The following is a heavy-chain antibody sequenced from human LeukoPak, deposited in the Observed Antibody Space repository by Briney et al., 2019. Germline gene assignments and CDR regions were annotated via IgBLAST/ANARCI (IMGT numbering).Heavy chain of an antibody. CDR1: GFTFSSYE. CDR2: ISSSGSTI. V-gene: IGHV3-48*03. D-gene: IGHD3-16*01. Sequence: GGSLRLSCAASGFTFSSYEMNWVRQAPGKGLEWVSYISSSGSTIYYADSVKGRFTISRDNAKNPLYLQMNSLRAEDMALYYCAKGGGGRLIYYYYMDVWGKGTTVTVSS. J-gene: IGHJ6*03. CDR3: AKGGGGRLIYYYYMDV.